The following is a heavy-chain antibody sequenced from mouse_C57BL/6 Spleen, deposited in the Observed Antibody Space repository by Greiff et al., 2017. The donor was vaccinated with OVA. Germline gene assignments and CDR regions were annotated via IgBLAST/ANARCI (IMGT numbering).Heavy chain of an antibody. CDR3: ARGLTTVVAPDY. J-gene: IGHJ2*01. Sequence: QVQLQQPGAELVRPGSSVKLSCKASGYTFTSYWMDWVKQRPGKGLEWIGKIYSSDSETHYNQNFKDKATLTVDKSSSTAYMQLSSLTSEDSAVYYCARGLTTVVAPDYWGQGTTLTVSS. CDR1: GYTFTSYW. CDR2: IYSSDSET. D-gene: IGHD1-1*01. V-gene: IGHV1-61*01.